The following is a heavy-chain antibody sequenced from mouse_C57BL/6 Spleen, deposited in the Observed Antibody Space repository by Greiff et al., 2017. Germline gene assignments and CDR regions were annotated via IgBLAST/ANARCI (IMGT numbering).Heavy chain of an antibody. D-gene: IGHD2-5*01. CDR3: ARRGYSNYVFDY. V-gene: IGHV1-54*01. CDR2: INPGSGGT. CDR1: GYAFTNYL. Sequence: VQLQQSGAELVRPGTSVKVSCKASGYAFTNYLIEWVKQRPGQGLEWIGVINPGSGGTNYNEKFKGKANLTADKSASTAYMPLSSLTSEDSAVYFCARRGYSNYVFDYWGQGTTLTVSS. J-gene: IGHJ2*01.